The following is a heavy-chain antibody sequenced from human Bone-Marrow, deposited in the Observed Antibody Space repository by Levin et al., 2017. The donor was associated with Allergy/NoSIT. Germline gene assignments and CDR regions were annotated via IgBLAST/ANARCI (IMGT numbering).Heavy chain of an antibody. D-gene: IGHD7-27*01. J-gene: IGHJ2*01. CDR2: ISSSSAYI. CDR3: ARDSGYWHFDL. Sequence: GESLKISCEVSGFTFSSDSMNWVRQAPGKGLEWVACISSSSAYITYADSVKGRFTISRDNAKKSLYLQMDSLRVDDTAVYYCARDSGYWHFDLWGRGTLVTVSS. V-gene: IGHV3-21*01. CDR1: GFTFSSDS.